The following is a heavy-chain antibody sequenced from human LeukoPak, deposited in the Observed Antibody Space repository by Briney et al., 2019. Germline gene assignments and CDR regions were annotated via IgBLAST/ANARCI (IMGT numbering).Heavy chain of an antibody. Sequence: ASVKVSCKASGGTFSSYAISWVRQAPGQGLEWMGGIIPIFGTANYAQKFQGRVTITTDESTSTAYMELSSLRSEDTAVYYCARGAYGGSPYYFDYWGQGTLVTVSS. CDR2: IIPIFGTA. CDR1: GGTFSSYA. V-gene: IGHV1-69*05. D-gene: IGHD5-12*01. J-gene: IGHJ4*02. CDR3: ARGAYGGSPYYFDY.